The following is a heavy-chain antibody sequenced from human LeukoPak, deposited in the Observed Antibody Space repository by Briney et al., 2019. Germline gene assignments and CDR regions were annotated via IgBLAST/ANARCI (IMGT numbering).Heavy chain of an antibody. J-gene: IGHJ4*02. CDR2: IWYDGSTK. CDR3: AREGYCSSPSCYVDY. V-gene: IGHV3-33*01. CDR1: GFTFSSYG. D-gene: IGHD2-2*01. Sequence: GGSLRLSCAASGFTFSSYGMHWVRQAPGKGLEWVAVIWYDGSTKYYADSVKGRFTISRDNSKNTLYLQMNSLRAEDTAVYYCAREGYCSSPSCYVDYWGQGTLVTVSS.